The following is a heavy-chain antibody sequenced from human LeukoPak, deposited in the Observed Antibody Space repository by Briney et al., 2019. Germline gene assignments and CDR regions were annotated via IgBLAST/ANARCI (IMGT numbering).Heavy chain of an antibody. CDR2: MNPNSGNT. Sequence: ASVKVSCKASGYTFTSYDINWVRQATGQGLEWMGWMNPNSGNTGYAQKFQGRVTITRNTSISTAYMELSSLRSEDTAVYYCARAADYDFWSGYSYYFDYWGQGTLVTVSS. CDR1: GYTFTSYD. J-gene: IGHJ4*02. V-gene: IGHV1-8*03. D-gene: IGHD3-3*01. CDR3: ARAADYDFWSGYSYYFDY.